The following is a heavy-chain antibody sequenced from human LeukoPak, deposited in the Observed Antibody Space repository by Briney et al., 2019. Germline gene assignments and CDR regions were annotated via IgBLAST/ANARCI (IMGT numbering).Heavy chain of an antibody. V-gene: IGHV4-61*01. Sequence: SETLSLTCTVSGGSVSSGSYYWSWIRQPPGKGQEWIGYIYYSGSTNYNPSLKSRVTISVDTSKNQFSLKLSSVTAADTAVYYCARRYVRSAFDYWGQGTLVTVSS. CDR3: ARRYVRSAFDY. D-gene: IGHD2-15*01. CDR2: IYYSGST. J-gene: IGHJ4*02. CDR1: GGSVSSGSYY.